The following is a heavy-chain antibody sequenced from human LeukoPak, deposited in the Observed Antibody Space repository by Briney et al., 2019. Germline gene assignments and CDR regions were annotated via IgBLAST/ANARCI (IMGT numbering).Heavy chain of an antibody. CDR2: IYYSGST. CDR3: ARFGYSSSWYQIDAFDI. D-gene: IGHD6-13*01. J-gene: IGHJ3*02. Sequence: SETLSLTCTVSGGSISSYYWSWIRQPPGKGLEWIGYIYYSGSTNYNPSLKSRVTISVDTSKNQFSLKLSSVTAADTAVYYCARFGYSSSWYQIDAFDIWGQGTMVTVSS. CDR1: GGSISSYY. V-gene: IGHV4-59*01.